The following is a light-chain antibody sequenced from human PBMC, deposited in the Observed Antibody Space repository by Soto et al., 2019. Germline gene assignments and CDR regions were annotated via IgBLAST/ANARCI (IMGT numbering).Light chain of an antibody. J-gene: IGLJ2*01. CDR3: CSYAGSRTFV. CDR2: EGT. Sequence: SVRTQPSSLSGSPEQSITISCTGTSSDVGAYNLVSWYQQLPGKAPRLIIYEGTKRPSGISHRFSGSKSDNTASLTISGLRAEDEAHYHCCSYAGSRTFVFGGGTKVTVL. V-gene: IGLV2-23*01. CDR1: SSDVGAYNL.